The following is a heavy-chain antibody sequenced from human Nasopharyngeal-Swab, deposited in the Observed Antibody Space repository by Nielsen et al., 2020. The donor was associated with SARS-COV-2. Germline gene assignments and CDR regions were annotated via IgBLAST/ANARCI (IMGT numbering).Heavy chain of an antibody. Sequence: QPPGKALEWLAHFFSTGEPSYSSSLKRRLTVSEDTSKSQVVLTMTNMDPADTATYYCARKMYYFHAMDVWGQGTTVTVSS. CDR3: ARKMYYFHAMDV. J-gene: IGHJ6*02. CDR2: FFSTGEP. V-gene: IGHV2-26*01. D-gene: IGHD5-24*01.